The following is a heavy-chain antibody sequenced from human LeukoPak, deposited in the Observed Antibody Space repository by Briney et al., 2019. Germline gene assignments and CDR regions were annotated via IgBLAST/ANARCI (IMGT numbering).Heavy chain of an antibody. V-gene: IGHV1-2*06. CDR2: INPSSGGT. J-gene: IGHJ4*02. Sequence: ASVKVSCKASGYTFTAQYMHWVRQAPGQGLEWMGRINPSSGGTNYVQKFQGRVTTTRDTSITTAYMELTSLRSDDTAVYYCASGTTERIDYWGQGTQVTVSS. CDR1: GYTFTAQY. CDR3: ASGTTERIDY. D-gene: IGHD1-1*01.